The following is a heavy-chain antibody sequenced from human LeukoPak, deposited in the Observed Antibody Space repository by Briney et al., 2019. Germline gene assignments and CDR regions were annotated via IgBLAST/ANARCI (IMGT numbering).Heavy chain of an antibody. CDR2: IIPIFGTT. CDR3: ARGTWDWSGGSCYYLVDY. CDR1: GGTFSSYS. Sequence: SVKVSCKASGGTFSSYSISWVRQAPGQGLEWMGRIIPIFGTTNYAQKFQGRVTMTTDESTSPAYMELSSLRPEDTAAYYCARGTWDWSGGSCYYLVDYWGQGTLVTVSS. J-gene: IGHJ4*02. D-gene: IGHD2-15*01. V-gene: IGHV1-69*05.